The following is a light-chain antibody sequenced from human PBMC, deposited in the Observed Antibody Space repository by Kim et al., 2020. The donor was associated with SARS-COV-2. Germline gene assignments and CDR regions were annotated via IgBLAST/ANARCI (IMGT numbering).Light chain of an antibody. J-gene: IGKJ5*01. Sequence: DIQMTQSPSSLSASVGDRVTITCRASQSITNYLSWYQQKPGKAPNLLIYAASSLQSGVPSRFSGSGSGAHFTLTISSLQPEDFATYYCQQSYTTPRTFGQGTRLEIK. V-gene: IGKV1-39*01. CDR3: QQSYTTPRT. CDR2: AAS. CDR1: QSITNY.